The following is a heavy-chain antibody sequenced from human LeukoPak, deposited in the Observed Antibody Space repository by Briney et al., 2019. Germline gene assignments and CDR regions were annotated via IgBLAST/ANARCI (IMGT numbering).Heavy chain of an antibody. Sequence: SETLSLTCTVSGGSISSSGYYWGWIRQPPGKGLEWIGSIHSGGSTYYNPSLKSRVTMSVDTSKNQFSLELNSVTAADTAVYHCARQWLEILSDAFDIWGQETMVTVSS. V-gene: IGHV4-39*01. CDR3: ARQWLEILSDAFDI. J-gene: IGHJ3*02. D-gene: IGHD6-19*01. CDR2: IHSGGST. CDR1: GGSISSSGYY.